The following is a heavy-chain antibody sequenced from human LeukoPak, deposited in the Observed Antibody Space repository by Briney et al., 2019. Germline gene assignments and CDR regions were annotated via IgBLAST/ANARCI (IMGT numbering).Heavy chain of an antibody. D-gene: IGHD6-13*01. V-gene: IGHV1-69*06. J-gene: IGHJ4*02. CDR3: ARLVWSPGQQRNLYYFDY. CDR1: GGTFSIYA. CDR2: IIPIFGTA. Sequence: WASVTVSFKASGGTFSIYAISWVRQAPGQGLEWMGGIIPIFGTANYAQKFQGRVTITADKSTSTAYMELSSLRSEDTAVYHCARLVWSPGQQRNLYYFDYWGQGTLVTVSS.